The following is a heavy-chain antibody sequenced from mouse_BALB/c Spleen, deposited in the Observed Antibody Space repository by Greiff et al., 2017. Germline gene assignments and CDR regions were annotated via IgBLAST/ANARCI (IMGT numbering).Heavy chain of an antibody. V-gene: IGHV3-2*02. CDR1: GYSITSDYA. D-gene: IGHD1-1*01. CDR2: ISYSGST. Sequence: VQLVESGPGLVKPSQSLSLTCTVTGYSITSDYAWNWIRQFPGNKLEWMGYISYSGSTSYNPSLKSRISITRDTSKNQFFLQLNSVTTEDTATYYCARVAGYAMDYWGQGTSVTVSS. J-gene: IGHJ4*01. CDR3: ARVAGYAMDY.